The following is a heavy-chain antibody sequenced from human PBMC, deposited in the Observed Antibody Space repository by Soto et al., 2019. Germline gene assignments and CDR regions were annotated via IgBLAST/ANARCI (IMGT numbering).Heavy chain of an antibody. J-gene: IGHJ6*02. CDR2: INGDGTRA. CDR3: TRGRSPGTGDGIDF. V-gene: IGHV3-74*01. D-gene: IGHD1-1*01. Sequence: EVQLEESGGGSVQLGESLRVSCAASGFTFRNQWMHWVRQVPGKGLVWVARINGDGTRASYADFVKGRFTISRDNAQNPLSLQLNRLRVDDTGLYHCTRGRSPGTGDGIDFWGPGTTVAVSS. CDR1: GFTFRNQW.